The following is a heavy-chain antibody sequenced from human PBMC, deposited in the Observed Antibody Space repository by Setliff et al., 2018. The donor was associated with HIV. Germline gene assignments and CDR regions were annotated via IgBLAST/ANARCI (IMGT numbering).Heavy chain of an antibody. CDR1: GDSIDSSYYY. J-gene: IGHJ4*02. V-gene: IGHV4-61*01. CDR3: ARDLGAVAGYYFDY. D-gene: IGHD6-19*01. CDR2: INYNGNT. Sequence: PSETLSLTCKVSGDSIDSSYYYWSWIRQPPERGLDYIGYINYNGNTNYNPSLKSRVTMSVDTSKNQFSLKLSSVTAADTAVYYCARDLGAVAGYYFDYWGQGTLVTVSS.